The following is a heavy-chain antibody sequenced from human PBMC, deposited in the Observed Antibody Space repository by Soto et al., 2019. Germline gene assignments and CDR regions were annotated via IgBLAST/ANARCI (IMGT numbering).Heavy chain of an antibody. J-gene: IGHJ5*02. CDR2: ISGSGGST. CDR1: AFSFSSYA. CDR3: AKEIAVSGTPFGS. D-gene: IGHD6-19*01. V-gene: IGHV3-23*01. Sequence: EVQLLESGGRLVQPGGSLRLSYAASAFSFSSYAMSWVSQAPGKGMEWVSAISGSGGSTYYADSVKGRFTISRDNSKNSLYLQMNILRAEDTAVYYCAKEIAVSGTPFGSWGQGTLVTVSS.